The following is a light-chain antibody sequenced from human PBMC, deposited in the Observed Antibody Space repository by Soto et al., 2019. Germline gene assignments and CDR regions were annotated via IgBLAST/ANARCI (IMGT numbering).Light chain of an antibody. CDR2: EVT. CDR1: SSDVGGYNC. Sequence: QSVLTQPPSASGSPGQSVTISCTGTSSDVGGYNCVSWYQQHPGKAPKLMIYEVTKRPSGVPNRFSGSRSGNTASLTVSGLQAQDEADYYCSSYAGSNNYVLGTGTK. V-gene: IGLV2-8*01. J-gene: IGLJ1*01. CDR3: SSYAGSNNYV.